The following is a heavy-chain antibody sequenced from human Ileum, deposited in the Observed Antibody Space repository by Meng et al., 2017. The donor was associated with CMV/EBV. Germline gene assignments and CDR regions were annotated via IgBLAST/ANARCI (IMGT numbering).Heavy chain of an antibody. CDR3: ARGNALDY. Sequence: GGSLRLSCAASGFIFRNYWMSWARQAPGRGLEWVASMKTDGSEKYYVDSVKGRFTMSRDNAKNSLYLQMNSLRAEDTAVYYCARGNALDYWGLGTQVTVSS. J-gene: IGHJ4*03. V-gene: IGHV3-7*01. CDR2: MKTDGSEK. CDR1: GFIFRNYW.